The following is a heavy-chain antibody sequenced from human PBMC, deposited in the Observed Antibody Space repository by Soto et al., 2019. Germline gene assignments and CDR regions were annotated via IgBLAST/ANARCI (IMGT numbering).Heavy chain of an antibody. D-gene: IGHD3-22*01. CDR2: ISAYNGNT. CDR3: ARVVDYYDSSGSGMDV. Sequence: QVPLVQSGAEVKKPGASVKVSCKASGYTFTSYGISWVRQAPGQGLEWMGWISAYNGNTNYAQKLQGRVTMTTDTSTSTAYMELRSLRSDDTAVYYCARVVDYYDSSGSGMDVWGQGTTVTVSS. CDR1: GYTFTSYG. J-gene: IGHJ6*02. V-gene: IGHV1-18*04.